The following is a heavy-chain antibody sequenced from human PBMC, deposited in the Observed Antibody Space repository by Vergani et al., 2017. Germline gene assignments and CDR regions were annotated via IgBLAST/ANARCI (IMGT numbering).Heavy chain of an antibody. Sequence: QVQVVQSGAEVKKSGASVKVSCKTSGYTFSNYYMHWVRQAPGQGLEWMGIINPSGGHTNYAQKFQGRVTMTRDTSTSTVYMELSSLKSKDTAINYCARGDYGILTGYRYWGQGTLITVSA. J-gene: IGHJ4*02. CDR2: INPSGGHT. CDR3: ARGDYGILTGYRY. CDR1: GYTFSNYY. V-gene: IGHV1-46*03. D-gene: IGHD3-9*01.